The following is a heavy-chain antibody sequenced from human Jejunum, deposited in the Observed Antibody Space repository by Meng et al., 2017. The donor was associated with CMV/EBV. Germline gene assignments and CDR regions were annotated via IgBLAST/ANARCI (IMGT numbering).Heavy chain of an antibody. Sequence: CSFSSYGMRWIRQAPGKGLGWVASRKSDGSEEQYVDSVRGRFTISRDNAKNSLHLQIDSLRAEDTAVYHCARDCSTSCPFQPRGDCWSQGTLVTVSS. CDR2: RKSDGSEE. D-gene: IGHD2-2*01. V-gene: IGHV3-7*01. CDR3: ARDCSTSCPFQPRGDC. CDR1: CSFSSYG. J-gene: IGHJ4*02.